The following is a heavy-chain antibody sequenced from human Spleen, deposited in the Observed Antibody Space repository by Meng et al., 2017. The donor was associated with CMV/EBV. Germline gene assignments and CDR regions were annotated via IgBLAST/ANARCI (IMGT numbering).Heavy chain of an antibody. V-gene: IGHV3-21*01. D-gene: IGHD4-11*01. CDR3: ARVDYSNSLAFDI. J-gene: IGHJ3*02. Sequence: GESLKISCAASGFTVSSNYMSWVRQAPGKGLEWVSSISSSSSYIYYADSVKGRFTISRDNAKNSLYLQMNSLRAEDTAVYYCARVDYSNSLAFDIWGQGTMVTVSS. CDR2: ISSSSSYI. CDR1: GFTVSSNY.